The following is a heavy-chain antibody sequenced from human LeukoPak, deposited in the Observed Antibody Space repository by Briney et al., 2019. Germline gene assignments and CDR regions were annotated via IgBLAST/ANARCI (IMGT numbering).Heavy chain of an antibody. CDR2: ISAYNGNT. CDR3: ARAGYSSGWYPAIDAFDI. Sequence: ASVKVSCKASGYTFTSYGISWVRQAPGQGLEWMGWISAYNGNTNYAQKLQGRVTMTTDTSTSTAYMELRSLRSDDTAVYYCARAGYSSGWYPAIDAFDIWGQGTMVTVSS. D-gene: IGHD6-19*01. V-gene: IGHV1-18*01. CDR1: GYTFTSYG. J-gene: IGHJ3*02.